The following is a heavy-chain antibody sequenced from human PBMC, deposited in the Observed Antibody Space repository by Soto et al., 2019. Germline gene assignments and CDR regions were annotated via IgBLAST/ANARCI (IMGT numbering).Heavy chain of an antibody. CDR2: ISAYNGNT. Sequence: ASVKVSCKASGYTFTSDGISWVRQAPGQGLEWMGWISAYNGNTNYAQKLQGRVTMTTDTSTSAAYMELRSLRSDGTAVYYCARYDFWSGYLDYYYGMDVWGQGTTVTVSS. CDR1: GYTFTSDG. V-gene: IGHV1-18*01. CDR3: ARYDFWSGYLDYYYGMDV. D-gene: IGHD3-3*01. J-gene: IGHJ6*02.